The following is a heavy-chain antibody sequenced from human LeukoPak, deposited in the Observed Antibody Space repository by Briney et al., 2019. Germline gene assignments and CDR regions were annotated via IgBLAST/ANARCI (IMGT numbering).Heavy chain of an antibody. D-gene: IGHD6-13*01. CDR3: AIIPRAAAGPSARSPFHY. Sequence: GGSLRLSCAASGFTFSSYAMHWVRQAPGKGLEWVANIKQDGSDKYYVDSVKGRFTISRDNAKNSLYLQMNSLRAEDTAVYYCAIIPRAAAGPSARSPFHYWGQGTLVTVS. V-gene: IGHV3-7*01. J-gene: IGHJ4*02. CDR2: IKQDGSDK. CDR1: GFTFSSYA.